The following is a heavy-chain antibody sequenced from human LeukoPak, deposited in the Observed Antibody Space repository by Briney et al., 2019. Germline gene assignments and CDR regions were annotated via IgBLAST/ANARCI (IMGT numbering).Heavy chain of an antibody. Sequence: SVKVSCKASGGTFSSYAISWVGQAPGQGLEWMGRIIPIFGIANYVQKFQGRVTITADKSTSTAYMELSSLRSEDTAVYYCARVRGGGPDAFDICGQGTMVAVSS. CDR3: ARVRGGGPDAFDI. J-gene: IGHJ3*02. D-gene: IGHD2-15*01. CDR2: IIPIFGIA. CDR1: GGTFSSYA. V-gene: IGHV1-69*04.